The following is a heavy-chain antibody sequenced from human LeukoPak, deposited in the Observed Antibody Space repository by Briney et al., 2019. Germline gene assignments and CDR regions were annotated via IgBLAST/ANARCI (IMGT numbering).Heavy chain of an antibody. V-gene: IGHV4-39*07. D-gene: IGHD5-12*01. Sequence: SETLSLTCTVSGGSISSSTYYWGWIRQPPGKGLEWIGSIYSSGSTYYNPSLKSRVTISVDTSKNQFSLKLSSVTAADTAVYYCARSGSGYLRYYFDYWGQGTLVTVSS. CDR2: IYSSGST. CDR3: ARSGSGYLRYYFDY. J-gene: IGHJ4*02. CDR1: GGSISSSTYY.